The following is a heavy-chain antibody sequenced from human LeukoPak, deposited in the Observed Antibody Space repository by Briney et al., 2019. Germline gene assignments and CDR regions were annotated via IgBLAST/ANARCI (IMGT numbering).Heavy chain of an antibody. V-gene: IGHV4-30-4*01. CDR2: IYYSGST. Sequence: SQTLSLTCTVSGGSISSGDYYWSWIRQPPGKGLEWIGYIYYSGSTYYNPSLKSRVTISVDTSKNQFSLKLSSVTAADTAVYYCARVHLGASRWFDPWGQGTLVTVSS. CDR3: ARVHLGASRWFDP. J-gene: IGHJ5*02. D-gene: IGHD4/OR15-4a*01. CDR1: GGSISSGDYY.